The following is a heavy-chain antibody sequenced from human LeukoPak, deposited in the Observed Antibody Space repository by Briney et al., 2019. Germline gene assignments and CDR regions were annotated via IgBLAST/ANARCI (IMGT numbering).Heavy chain of an antibody. J-gene: IGHJ4*02. Sequence: PGGSLRLSCTASGFTLGDYAMSWVRQAPGKGLEWVGFIRSKAYGGTTEYAASVKGRFTISRDDSKSIAYLQMNSLKTEDTAVYYCTRVRGFWSGYYTYYFDYWGQGTLVTVSS. CDR1: GFTLGDYA. V-gene: IGHV3-49*04. D-gene: IGHD3-3*01. CDR3: TRVRGFWSGYYTYYFDY. CDR2: IRSKAYGGTT.